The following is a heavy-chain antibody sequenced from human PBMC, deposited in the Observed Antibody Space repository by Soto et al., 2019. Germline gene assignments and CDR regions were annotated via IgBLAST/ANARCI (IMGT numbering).Heavy chain of an antibody. CDR2: FDPEDGKP. D-gene: IGHD3-3*02. V-gene: IGHV1-24*01. CDR1: GFALSELS. Sequence: GASVKLSWKVSGFALSELSIHWVRQAPGKGLEWVGSFDPEDGKPFYAQKLQARVTMTEDTSIHTAYLELRSLGSDDTAVYYCATGHFWTAYYIDTWGLGTMVTVSS. J-gene: IGHJ5*02. CDR3: ATGHFWTAYYIDT.